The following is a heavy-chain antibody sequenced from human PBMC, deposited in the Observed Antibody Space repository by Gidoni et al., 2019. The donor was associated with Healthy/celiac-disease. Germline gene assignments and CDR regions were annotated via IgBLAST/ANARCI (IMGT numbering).Heavy chain of an antibody. V-gene: IGHV3-23*01. J-gene: IGHJ4*02. D-gene: IGHD3-3*01. CDR1: GFTFSSYA. CDR3: AKDPRSNYDFWSGYSYYFDY. Sequence: EVQLLESGGGLVQPGGSLRLSCAASGFTFSSYAMRWVRQAPGKGLEWVSAISGSGGSTYYADSVKGRFTISRDNSKNTLYLQMNSLRAEDTAVYYCAKDPRSNYDFWSGYSYYFDYWGQGTLVTVSS. CDR2: ISGSGGST.